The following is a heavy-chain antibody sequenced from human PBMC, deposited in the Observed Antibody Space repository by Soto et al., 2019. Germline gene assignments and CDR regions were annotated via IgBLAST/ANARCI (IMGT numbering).Heavy chain of an antibody. Sequence: QVQLQESGSGLVKPSQSLSLTCTVAGVSLNTADTWWSWIRQSPGKGLEFIGYYHSAGSTYYDASFRSRVIIAADTSNSQFSLKLSSVTVADTAVYFCVRTRQMESGNDYGLDVWGQGTTV. J-gene: IGHJ6*02. V-gene: IGHV4-30-4*01. CDR3: VRTRQMESGNDYGLDV. CDR2: YHSAGST. D-gene: IGHD1-1*01. CDR1: GVSLNTADTW.